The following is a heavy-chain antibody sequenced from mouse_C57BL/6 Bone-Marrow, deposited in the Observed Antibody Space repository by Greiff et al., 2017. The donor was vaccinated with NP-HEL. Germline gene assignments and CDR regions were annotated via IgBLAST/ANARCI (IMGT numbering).Heavy chain of an antibody. Sequence: QVQLQQPGAELVKPGASVKMSCKASGYTFTSYWITWVKQRPGQGLEWIGDIYPGSGSTTYNEKFKSKATMTVDTSSSTAYMQLSSLTSEDSAVYYCARSLAHFDYWGQGTTLTVSS. CDR3: ARSLAHFDY. J-gene: IGHJ2*01. CDR1: GYTFTSYW. V-gene: IGHV1-55*01. CDR2: IYPGSGST.